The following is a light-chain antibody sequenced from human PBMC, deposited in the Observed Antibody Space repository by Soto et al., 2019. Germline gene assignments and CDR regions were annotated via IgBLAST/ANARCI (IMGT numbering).Light chain of an antibody. V-gene: IGKV3-20*01. CDR2: GAS. CDR1: QSVSGSY. CDR3: QHYGSSWT. J-gene: IGKJ1*01. Sequence: EIVLTQSPGTRSFSPGERATLSCRASQSVSGSYFAWYQQKAGQAPRLLIYGASNRATGIPDRFSGSGSGTDFILAISRLEPEDFAVYYCQHYGSSWTFGQGTKVEIK.